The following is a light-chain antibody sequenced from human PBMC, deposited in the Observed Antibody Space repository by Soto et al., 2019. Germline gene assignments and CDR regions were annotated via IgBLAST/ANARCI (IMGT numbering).Light chain of an antibody. V-gene: IGKV1-5*03. CDR1: QSINSW. Sequence: DIQMTQYPSTLSASVGDRVIITCRASQSINSWLAWYQQKPGKAPKLLISKASNLESGVPSRFSGSGSGTEFTHTVSSLQPDDVAKYYCQHYYSYWTFGQGTKVEIK. CDR3: QHYYSYWT. CDR2: KAS. J-gene: IGKJ1*01.